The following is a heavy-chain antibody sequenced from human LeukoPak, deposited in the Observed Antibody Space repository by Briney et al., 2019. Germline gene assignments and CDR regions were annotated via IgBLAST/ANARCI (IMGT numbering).Heavy chain of an antibody. D-gene: IGHD3-10*01. CDR2: ISSNSGTI. CDR3: AKANGDPGSYSRGFDY. J-gene: IGHJ4*02. V-gene: IGHV3-9*01. Sequence: GGSLRLSCAASGFTFDDYAMHWVRQAPGKGLEWVSGISSNSGTIGYADSVKGRFTVSGDNAKNALYLQMNSLRAEDTALYYCAKANGDPGSYSRGFDYWGQGTLVTVAS. CDR1: GFTFDDYA.